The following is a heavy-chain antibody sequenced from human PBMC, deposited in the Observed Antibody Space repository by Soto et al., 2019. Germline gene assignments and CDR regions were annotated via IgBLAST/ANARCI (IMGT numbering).Heavy chain of an antibody. V-gene: IGHV4-38-2*01. CDR3: ARVTIFEYWFDP. CDR1: DYSIRGCFY. Sequence: SEPLSLTCAVADYSIRGCFYGALIRQPPGKGLEWIGNIYHSGSAHYNPSLKSRVTMSVDTSKNNFSLRLTSVTAADTAVYYCARVTIFEYWFDPWGQGILVTVSA. D-gene: IGHD3-3*01. CDR2: IYHSGSA. J-gene: IGHJ5*02.